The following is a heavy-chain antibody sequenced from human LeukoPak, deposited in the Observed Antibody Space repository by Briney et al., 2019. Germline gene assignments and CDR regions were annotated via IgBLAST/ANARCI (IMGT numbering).Heavy chain of an antibody. CDR2: IKQDGSEK. D-gene: IGHD3-22*01. CDR3: ARRVLYYNSSGYGTYYYYMDV. J-gene: IGHJ6*03. CDR1: GFTFSSYW. Sequence: GGSLRLSCAASGFTFSSYWMSWVRQAPGKGLEWVANIKQDGSEKYYVDSVKGRFTISRDNAKNSLYLQMNSLRAEDTAVYYCARRVLYYNSSGYGTYYYYMDVWGKGTTVTVSS. V-gene: IGHV3-7*01.